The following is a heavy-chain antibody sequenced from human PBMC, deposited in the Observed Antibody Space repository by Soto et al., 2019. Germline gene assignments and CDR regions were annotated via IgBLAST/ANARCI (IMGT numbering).Heavy chain of an antibody. CDR2: IYYSGST. CDR1: GGSVSSGSYY. J-gene: IGHJ4*02. V-gene: IGHV4-61*01. D-gene: IGHD6-6*01. CDR3: ARVGLYSSSSGFDY. Sequence: PSETLSLTCTVSGGSVSSGSYYWSWIRQPPGKGLEWIGYIYYSGSTNYNPSLKSRVTISVDTSKNQFSLKPSSVTAADTAVYYCARVGLYSSSSGFDYWGQGTLVTVSS.